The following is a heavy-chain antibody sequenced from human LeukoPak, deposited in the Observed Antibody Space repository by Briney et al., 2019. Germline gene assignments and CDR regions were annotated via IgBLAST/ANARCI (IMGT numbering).Heavy chain of an antibody. CDR1: GFTFSSYA. CDR3: ARDESL. Sequence: GRSLRLSCAASGFTFSSYAMHWVRQAPGKGLEWVSVIYSGGTTSYADSVKGRFTVSRDNSKNTLYLQMNSLRAEDTAVYYCARDESLWGQGTLVTVSS. V-gene: IGHV3-66*01. CDR2: IYSGGTT. J-gene: IGHJ4*02.